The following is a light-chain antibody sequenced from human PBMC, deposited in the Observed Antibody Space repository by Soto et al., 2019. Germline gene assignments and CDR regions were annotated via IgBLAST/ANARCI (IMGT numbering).Light chain of an antibody. Sequence: DIQMTQSPSTLSASVGDRVTITCRASQSISSWLAWYQQKPGKAPKLLIYDASSLGSGVPSRFSGSGSGTEFTLTISSLQPDDFATYYCQQYNNWPPWTFGQGTKVEIK. J-gene: IGKJ1*01. V-gene: IGKV1-5*01. CDR3: QQYNNWPPWT. CDR1: QSISSW. CDR2: DAS.